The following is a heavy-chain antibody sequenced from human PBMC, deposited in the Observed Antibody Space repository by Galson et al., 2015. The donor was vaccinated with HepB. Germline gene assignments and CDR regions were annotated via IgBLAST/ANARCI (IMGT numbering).Heavy chain of an antibody. J-gene: IGHJ4*02. Sequence: SLRLSCAASGFTVSSNYMSWVRQAPGKGLEWVSVIYSGGSTYYADSVKGRFTISRHNSKNTLYLQMNSLRAEDTAVYYCARDVMGQQLVPAFDYWGQGTLVTVSS. CDR1: GFTVSSNY. CDR2: IYSGGST. CDR3: ARDVMGQQLVPAFDY. D-gene: IGHD6-13*01. V-gene: IGHV3-53*04.